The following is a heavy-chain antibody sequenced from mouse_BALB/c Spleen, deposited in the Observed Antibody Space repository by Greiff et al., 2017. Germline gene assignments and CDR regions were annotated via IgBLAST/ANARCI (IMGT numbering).Heavy chain of an antibody. CDR3: ARGVTYYYGSAYAMDY. J-gene: IGHJ4*01. Sequence: EVKVVESGGGLVKPGGSLKLSCAASGFTFSDYYMYWVRQTPEKRLEWVATISDGGSYTYYPDSVKGRFTISRDNAKNNLYLQISSLKSEDTAMYYCARGVTYYYGSAYAMDYWGQGTSVTVSS. V-gene: IGHV5-4*02. CDR2: ISDGGSYT. D-gene: IGHD1-1*01. CDR1: GFTFSDYY.